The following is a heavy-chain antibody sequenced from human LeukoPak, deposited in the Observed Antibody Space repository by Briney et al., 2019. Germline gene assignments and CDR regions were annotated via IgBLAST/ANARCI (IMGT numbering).Heavy chain of an antibody. CDR2: ISYDGSNK. Sequence: GGSLRLSCAASGFTFSSYAMHWVRQAPGKGLEWVAVISYDGSNKYYADSVKGRFTISRDNSKNTLYLQMNSLRAEDPAVYYCARDTLVRSFDYWGQGTLVTVSS. V-gene: IGHV3-30-3*01. CDR1: GFTFSSYA. CDR3: ARDTLVRSFDY. J-gene: IGHJ4*02. D-gene: IGHD6-13*01.